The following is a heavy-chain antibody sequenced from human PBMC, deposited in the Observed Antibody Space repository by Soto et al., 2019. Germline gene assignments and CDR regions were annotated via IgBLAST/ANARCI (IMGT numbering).Heavy chain of an antibody. CDR2: ISSSSSTI. V-gene: IGHV3-48*02. Sequence: EVQLVESGGGLVQPGGSLRLSCAASGFTFSSYSMNWVRQAPGKGLEWVSYISSSSSTIYYADSVKGRFTISRDNDKISLYLQMNSLRDEDTAVYYCARPEYSSSSYGMDVWGQGTTVTVSS. CDR3: ARPEYSSSSYGMDV. J-gene: IGHJ6*02. D-gene: IGHD6-6*01. CDR1: GFTFSSYS.